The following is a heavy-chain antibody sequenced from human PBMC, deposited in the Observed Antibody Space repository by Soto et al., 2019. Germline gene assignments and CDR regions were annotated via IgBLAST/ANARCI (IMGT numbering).Heavy chain of an antibody. V-gene: IGHV3-48*01. D-gene: IGHD1-7*01. CDR3: AREVNWNYDLGVDY. CDR1: GFTFSSYS. J-gene: IGHJ4*02. CDR2: ISSSSSTI. Sequence: GGSLRLSFAASGFTFSSYSMNWVRQAPGKGLEWVSYISSSSSTIYYADSVKGRFTISRDNAKNSLYLQMNSLRAEDTAVYYCAREVNWNYDLGVDYWGQGTLVTVSS.